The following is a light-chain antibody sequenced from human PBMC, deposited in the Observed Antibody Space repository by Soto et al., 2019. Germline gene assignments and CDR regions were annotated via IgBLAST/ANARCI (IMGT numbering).Light chain of an antibody. J-gene: IGKJ4*01. CDR1: QSISSY. V-gene: IGKV1-39*01. CDR2: AAS. Sequence: DREMTQSRSALSASVGDRVTITCRASQSISSYLNWYQQKPGKAPKLLIYAASSLQSGVPSRFSGSGSGTDFTLTISSLQPEDFATYYCQQSYSTPLTFGGGTKV. CDR3: QQSYSTPLT.